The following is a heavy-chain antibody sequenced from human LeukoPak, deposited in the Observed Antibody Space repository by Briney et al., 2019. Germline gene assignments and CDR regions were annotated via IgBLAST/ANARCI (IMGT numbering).Heavy chain of an antibody. V-gene: IGHV3-21*01. Sequence: RGSLRLSCAASGFTFSSYSMNWVRQAPGKGLEWVSSISSSSSYIYYADSVKGRFTISRDNAKNSLYLQMNSLRAEDTAVYYCARDGPMVRGVINWFDPWGQGTLVTVSS. CDR2: ISSSSSYI. J-gene: IGHJ5*02. D-gene: IGHD3-10*01. CDR3: ARDGPMVRGVINWFDP. CDR1: GFTFSSYS.